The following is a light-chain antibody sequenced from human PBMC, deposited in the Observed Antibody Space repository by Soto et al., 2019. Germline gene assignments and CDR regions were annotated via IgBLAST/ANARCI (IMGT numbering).Light chain of an antibody. CDR3: SSYTSSSTPLYLV. CDR1: SSDVGGYNY. CDR2: DVS. Sequence: QSALTQPASVSGSPGQSITISCTGTSSDVGGYNYVSWYQQHPGKAPKLMIYDVSNRPSGVSNRFSGAKSGNTASLTISGLQAEEEADYYCSSYTSSSTPLYLVFGGGTKLTVL. V-gene: IGLV2-14*01. J-gene: IGLJ2*01.